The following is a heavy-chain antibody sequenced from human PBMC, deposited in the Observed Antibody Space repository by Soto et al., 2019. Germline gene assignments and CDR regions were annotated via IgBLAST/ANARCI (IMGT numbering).Heavy chain of an antibody. CDR3: ARGPPLIVLMVYAHNWFDP. CDR1: GGSFSGYY. Sequence: SETLSLTCAVYGGSFSGYYWSWIRQPPGKGLEWIGEINHSGSTNYNPSLKSRVTISVDTSKNQFSLKLSSVTAADTAVYYCARGPPLIVLMVYAHNWFDPWGQGTLVTVSS. D-gene: IGHD2-8*01. V-gene: IGHV4-34*01. J-gene: IGHJ5*02. CDR2: INHSGST.